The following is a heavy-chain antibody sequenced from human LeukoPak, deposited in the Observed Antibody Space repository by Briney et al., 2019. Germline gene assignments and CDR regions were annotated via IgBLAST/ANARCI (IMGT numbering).Heavy chain of an antibody. CDR2: IIPIFDTT. CDR3: ARGVVTVGVSKIDYYYYMDV. Sequence: SVKVSCKASGGTFGSYGFIWVRQAPGQGLEWMGGIIPIFDTTHYTQKFQGRVTITADESTSTVYMELSSLRSEDTAVYYCARGVVTVGVSKIDYYYYMDVWRKGTTVTVSS. V-gene: IGHV1-69*01. J-gene: IGHJ6*03. CDR1: GGTFGSYG. D-gene: IGHD1-26*01.